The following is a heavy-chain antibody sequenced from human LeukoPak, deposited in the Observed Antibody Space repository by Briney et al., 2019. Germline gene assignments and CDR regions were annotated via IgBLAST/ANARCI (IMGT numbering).Heavy chain of an antibody. Sequence: SGPTLLKPTQTLTLTCTFSGFSLRTSGVGVGWIRQPPGKALEWLSIIYWDGDNRYSPSLKSRLTITKDTSKNQVVLTMTNMDPVDTATYYCAHSSRVYDILTGYYNQGNYWGQGTLVTVSS. CDR1: GFSLRTSGVG. CDR2: IYWDGDN. V-gene: IGHV2-5*02. D-gene: IGHD3-9*01. CDR3: AHSSRVYDILTGYYNQGNY. J-gene: IGHJ4*02.